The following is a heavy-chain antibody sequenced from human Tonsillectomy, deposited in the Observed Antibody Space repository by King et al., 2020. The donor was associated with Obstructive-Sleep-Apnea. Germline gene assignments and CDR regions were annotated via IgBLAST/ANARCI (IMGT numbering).Heavy chain of an antibody. Sequence: DVQLVESGGGLVQPGGSLRLSCAASGFTFSNYAMSWVRQAPGKVLEGVSAINTGGGTTYTADSVKGRFTISRDNSKNTLYLQMNSLRAEDTAVYYCAKRVDTAMVFDYWGQGTLVTVSS. J-gene: IGHJ4*02. CDR2: INTGGGTT. D-gene: IGHD5-18*01. CDR3: AKRVDTAMVFDY. CDR1: GFTFSNYA. V-gene: IGHV3-23*04.